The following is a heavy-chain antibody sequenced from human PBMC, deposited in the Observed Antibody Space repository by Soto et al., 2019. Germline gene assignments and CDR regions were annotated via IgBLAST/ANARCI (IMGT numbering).Heavy chain of an antibody. CDR2: ISAGNGNT. CDR3: ARGLPIVADY. D-gene: IGHD3-22*01. V-gene: IGHV1-3*01. J-gene: IGHJ4*02. Sequence: GASVKVSCKASGYTFTSYAMHWVRQAPGQRLEWMGWISAGNGNTKYSQKFQGRVTSTRDTSASTAYMELSSLRSEDTAVYYCARGLPIVADYWGQGTLVTVSS. CDR1: GYTFTSYA.